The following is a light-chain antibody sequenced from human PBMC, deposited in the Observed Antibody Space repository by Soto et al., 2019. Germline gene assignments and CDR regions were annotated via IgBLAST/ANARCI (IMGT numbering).Light chain of an antibody. CDR3: QQYGSSPTWT. CDR2: GAS. CDR1: QSVSSNY. V-gene: IGKV3-20*01. Sequence: ERVLTESPGTLSLYPGERATVSCRASQSVSSNYLAWYQQKPGQAPRLLIYGASTRATGIPDRFSGSGSGTDFTLTISRLEPEDSAVYYCQQYGSSPTWTFGQGTKVDIK. J-gene: IGKJ1*01.